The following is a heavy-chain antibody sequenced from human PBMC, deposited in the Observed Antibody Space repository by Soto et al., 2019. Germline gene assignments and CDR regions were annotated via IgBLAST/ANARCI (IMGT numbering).Heavy chain of an antibody. CDR3: ARGKPSGYRFGPRNFFYYGLDV. J-gene: IGHJ6*02. CDR2: VHPSGST. Sequence: SETLSLTCAVVSASRGDHYWAWIRQSPTKGLAWIGEVHPSGSTDYNTSLKSRLTLSLDTSKNQFSLKAASVTAADTAVYFCARGKPSGYRFGPRNFFYYGLDVWGPGTTVTVSS. D-gene: IGHD5-18*01. CDR1: SASRGDHY. V-gene: IGHV4-34*01.